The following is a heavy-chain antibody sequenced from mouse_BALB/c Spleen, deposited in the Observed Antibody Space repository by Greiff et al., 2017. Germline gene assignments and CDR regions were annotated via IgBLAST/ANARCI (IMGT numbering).Heavy chain of an antibody. Sequence: VQLQQSGPGLVKPSQSLSLTCSVTGYSITSGYYWNWIRQFPGNKLEWMGYISYDGSNNYNPSLKNRISITRDTSKNQFFLKLNSVTTEDTATYYCARGGYSLYAMDYWGQGTSVTVSS. V-gene: IGHV3-6*02. J-gene: IGHJ4*01. D-gene: IGHD2-3*01. CDR1: GYSITSGYY. CDR3: ARGGYSLYAMDY. CDR2: ISYDGSN.